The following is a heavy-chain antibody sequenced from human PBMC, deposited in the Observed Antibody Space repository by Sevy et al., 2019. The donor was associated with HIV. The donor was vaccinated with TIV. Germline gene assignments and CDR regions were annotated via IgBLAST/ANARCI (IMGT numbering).Heavy chain of an antibody. Sequence: SETLSLTCTVSGGSISTNSYYWGWIRQPPGKGLAWIATIHYSGSTYCNPSLKSRVTISVDTSKDQFSLKLTSVTAADTSVYYCARVSWYSSGWLWFDNWGQGTLVTVSS. D-gene: IGHD6-25*01. J-gene: IGHJ5*02. CDR3: ARVSWYSSGWLWFDN. CDR2: IHYSGST. V-gene: IGHV4-39*01. CDR1: GGSISTNSYY.